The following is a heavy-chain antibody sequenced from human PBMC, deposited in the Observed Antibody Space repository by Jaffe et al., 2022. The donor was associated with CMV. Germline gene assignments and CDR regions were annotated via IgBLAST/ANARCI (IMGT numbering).Heavy chain of an antibody. CDR2: IYSGGST. J-gene: IGHJ6*02. CDR3: ARANPRDYYYYGMDV. Sequence: EVQLVESGGGLIQPGGSLRLSCAASGFTVSSNYMSWVRQAPGKGLEWVSVIYSGGSTYYADSVKGRFTISRDNSKNTLYLQMNSLRAEDTAVYYCARANPRDYYYYGMDVWGQGTTVTVSS. V-gene: IGHV3-53*01. CDR1: GFTVSSNY.